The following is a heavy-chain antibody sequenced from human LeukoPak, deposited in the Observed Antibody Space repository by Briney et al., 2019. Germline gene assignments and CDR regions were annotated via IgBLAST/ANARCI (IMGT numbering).Heavy chain of an antibody. CDR1: GFTFSSYA. J-gene: IGHJ3*02. V-gene: IGHV3-23*01. Sequence: GGSLRLSCAASGFTFSSYAMSWVRQAPGKGLEWVSPISNSGSRTYYADSVKGRFTISRDNSKFTLYLQMSNLRAEDTAVYYCAKDRLSCSGSYTYGVFDIWGQGTMVTVSS. CDR3: AKDRLSCSGSYTYGVFDI. D-gene: IGHD2-15*01. CDR2: ISNSGSRT.